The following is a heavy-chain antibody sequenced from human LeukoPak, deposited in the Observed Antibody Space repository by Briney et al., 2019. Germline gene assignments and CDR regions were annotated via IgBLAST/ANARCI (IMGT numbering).Heavy chain of an antibody. J-gene: IGHJ4*02. D-gene: IGHD2-8*01. V-gene: IGHV1-2*02. Sequence: ASVKVSCKASGYTFTDYHMHWVRQAPGQGLEWMGWINPNSGDTNYAQKFQGRVTMTRDTTISTAYMELSRLRSDDTAVFYCATLMAHLDYWGQGTLVTVSS. CDR3: ATLMAHLDY. CDR1: GYTFTDYH. CDR2: INPNSGDT.